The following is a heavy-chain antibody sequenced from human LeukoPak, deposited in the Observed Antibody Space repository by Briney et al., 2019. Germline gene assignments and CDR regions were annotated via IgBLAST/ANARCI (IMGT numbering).Heavy chain of an antibody. CDR2: TYSGGTT. D-gene: IGHD5-24*01. CDR1: GFAFRSYG. V-gene: IGHV3-66*01. Sequence: PGGSLRLSCAASGFAFRSYGMTWVRQAPGKGLEWVSVTYSGGTTYNADSVKGRFTISRDNSKNTLYLQMSSLRGEDTAVYYCARGLEMATITGDYYYGMDVWGQGTTVTVSS. J-gene: IGHJ6*02. CDR3: ARGLEMATITGDYYYGMDV.